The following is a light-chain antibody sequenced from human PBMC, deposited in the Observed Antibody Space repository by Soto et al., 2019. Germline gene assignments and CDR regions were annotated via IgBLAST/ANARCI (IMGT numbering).Light chain of an antibody. CDR1: SGHSSYA. CDR2: LNSDGSH. CDR3: QTWGTGIHGV. J-gene: IGLJ3*02. Sequence: QSVLTQSPSASASLGASVKLTCTLSSGHSSYAIAWHQQQPEKAPRYLMKLNSDGSHSKGDGIPDRFSGSSSGAERYLTISSLQSEDEADYDCQTWGTGIHGVFGGGTKVTVL. V-gene: IGLV4-69*01.